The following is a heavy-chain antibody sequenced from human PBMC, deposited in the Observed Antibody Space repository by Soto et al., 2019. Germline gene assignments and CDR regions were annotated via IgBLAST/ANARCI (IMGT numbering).Heavy chain of an antibody. V-gene: IGHV1-69*04. CDR1: GDTFAFHS. J-gene: IGHJ4*02. Sequence: SVKVSCKASGDTFAFHSINWVRQAPGLGLEWMGRINPILSMSNYAQRFQGRVTMTADKSTSTAYMVLSSLRSEDTAIYYCARGGTPIDYWGQGTLVTVSS. CDR3: ARGGTPIDY. D-gene: IGHD3-16*01. CDR2: INPILSMS.